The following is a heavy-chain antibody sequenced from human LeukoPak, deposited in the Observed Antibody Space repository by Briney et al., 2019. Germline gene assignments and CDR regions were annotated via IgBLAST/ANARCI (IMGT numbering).Heavy chain of an antibody. J-gene: IGHJ4*02. Sequence: SETLSLTCAVYGGSFSGYYWSWTRQPPGKGLEWIGEINHSGSTNYNPSLKSRVTISVDTSKNQFSLKLRSVTAADTAVYYCARVTGYDWESFYDYWGQGILVTVSS. CDR2: INHSGST. CDR1: GGSFSGYY. D-gene: IGHD5-12*01. CDR3: ARVTGYDWESFYDY. V-gene: IGHV4-34*01.